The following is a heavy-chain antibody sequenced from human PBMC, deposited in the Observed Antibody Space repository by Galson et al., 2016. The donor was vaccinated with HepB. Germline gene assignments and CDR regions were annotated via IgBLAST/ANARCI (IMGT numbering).Heavy chain of an antibody. CDR2: LVPIFGTP. J-gene: IGHJ2*01. V-gene: IGHV1-69*06. Sequence: QSGAEVKKPEASVKVSCKASGGPFNNFAISWVRQAPGQGLEWMGGLVPIFGTPNYAQNFRDRVTISADKSTSTVYMELSSLTSEDTAVFYCASPYCNPGGCPRRYWYFDVWGRGTRVTVSS. D-gene: IGHD2-15*01. CDR1: GGPFNNFA. CDR3: ASPYCNPGGCPRRYWYFDV.